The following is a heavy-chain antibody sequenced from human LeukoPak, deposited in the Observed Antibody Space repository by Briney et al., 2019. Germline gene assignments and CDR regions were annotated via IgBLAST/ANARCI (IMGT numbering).Heavy chain of an antibody. CDR2: ISAYNGYT. Sequence: ASVKVSCKASGYTFVSHGISWVRQAPGQGLEWMGWISAYNGYTNYAQKLQGRVTMTTDTSTSTAYMELSSLRSDDTAVYYCAKGSTYYDVLTGNYYYYYGMDVWGQGTTVTVSS. D-gene: IGHD3-9*01. CDR1: GYTFVSHG. J-gene: IGHJ6*02. CDR3: AKGSTYYDVLTGNYYYYYGMDV. V-gene: IGHV1-18*01.